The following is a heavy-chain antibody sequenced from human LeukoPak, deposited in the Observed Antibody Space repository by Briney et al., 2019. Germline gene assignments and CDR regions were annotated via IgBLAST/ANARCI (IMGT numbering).Heavy chain of an antibody. CDR2: IYHNGNT. Sequence: PSETLSLTCTVFGSSINSVYSWGWIRQPPGKGLEWIGSIYHNGNTYYNSSLKSRVTISVHTSENQFSLKLSSVTAADTAVYYCASYKTYYDSSGIPFDYWGQGTLVTVSS. V-gene: IGHV4-38-2*02. D-gene: IGHD3-22*01. J-gene: IGHJ4*02. CDR1: GSSINSVYS. CDR3: ASYKTYYDSSGIPFDY.